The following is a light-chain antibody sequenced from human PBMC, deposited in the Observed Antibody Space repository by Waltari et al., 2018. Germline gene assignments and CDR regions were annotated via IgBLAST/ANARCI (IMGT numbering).Light chain of an antibody. CDR2: WAS. Sequence: DIVMTQSPDSLAVSLGERATFNCKSSQSVLYSSNNKNFLACNQHKAGQPPELLIDWASTREAGFPDRFSGSGSGTDFTLTISSLQAEDVAVYYCQSYDINLSGSGVFGGGT. J-gene: IGKJ4*02. CDR1: QSVLYSSNNKNF. CDR3: QSYDINLSGSGV. V-gene: IGKV4-1*01.